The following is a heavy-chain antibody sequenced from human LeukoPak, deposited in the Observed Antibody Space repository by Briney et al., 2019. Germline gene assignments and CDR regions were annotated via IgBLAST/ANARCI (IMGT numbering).Heavy chain of an antibody. Sequence: GASVKVSCKASGYTFTMYYIHWVRQAPGQGLEWMGMINPNDGATTYTRRFQGRVTMTRDMPTTTVYMDLRSLRSEDTPLYFVPGEQRGGLSGSLGGLFASYHTYYYMDVWGRGTTVTVSS. CDR2: INPNDGAT. J-gene: IGHJ6*03. V-gene: IGHV1-46*01. D-gene: IGHD3-16*01. CDR1: GYTFTMYY. CDR3: PGEQRGGLSGSLGGLFASYHTYYYMDV.